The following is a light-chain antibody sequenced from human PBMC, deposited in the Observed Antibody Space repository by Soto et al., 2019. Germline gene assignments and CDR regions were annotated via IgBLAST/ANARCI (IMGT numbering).Light chain of an antibody. V-gene: IGLV2-14*01. CDR2: EVR. CDR1: SSDVGGHDY. J-gene: IGLJ1*01. Sequence: QSALTQPASVSGSPGQSITISCTGTSSDVGGHDYVSWYQQHPGKAPKLIIYEVRNRPSGVSNRFSGSKSGNTASLTISGLQAEDEADYDCSSYSSTTLVFGTGTKLTVL. CDR3: SSYSSTTLV.